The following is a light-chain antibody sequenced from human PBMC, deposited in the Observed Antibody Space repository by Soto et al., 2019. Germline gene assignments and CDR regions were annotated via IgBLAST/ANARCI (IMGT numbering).Light chain of an antibody. V-gene: IGKV1-9*01. CDR3: QKLHSNPYP. CDR2: AAS. J-gene: IGKJ2*01. CDR1: QGISSY. Sequence: DIQLTQSPSFLSASVGDRVTITCRASQGISSYLAWYQQKPGTAPQLLIYAASTLQSGVPSRFSGSGSGTKIPLTISSLQAEDFATYYRQKLHSNPYPFGQGTKVDIK.